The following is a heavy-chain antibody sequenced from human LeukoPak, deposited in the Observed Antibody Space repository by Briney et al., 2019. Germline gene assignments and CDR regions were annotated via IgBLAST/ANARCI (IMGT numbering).Heavy chain of an antibody. CDR3: ARMYYLRRFDP. CDR1: GFTFSSYS. D-gene: IGHD3-10*01. J-gene: IGHJ5*02. V-gene: IGHV3-21*01. CDR2: ITRTGTYI. Sequence: GGSLRLSCAASGFTFSSYSMKWVRQAPGKGLEWVSSITRTGTYIYYADSVKGRFTISRDNAKNSLYLQMNSLRAEDTAVYYCARMYYLRRFDPWGQGTLVTVSS.